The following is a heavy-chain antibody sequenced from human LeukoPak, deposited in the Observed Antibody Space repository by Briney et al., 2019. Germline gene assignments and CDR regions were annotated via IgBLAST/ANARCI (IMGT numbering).Heavy chain of an antibody. J-gene: IGHJ3*02. D-gene: IGHD1-26*01. CDR2: INPDGSRT. V-gene: IGHV3-74*01. CDR1: GFTFSYYW. CDR3: AWDHTGKEDI. Sequence: PPGGSLRLSCAASGFTFSYYWMHWVRQAPGKGLVWVSRINPDGSRTDYADSVAGRFTISRDNAKNMLYLQMTSLRADDAAVYYCAWDHTGKEDIWGQGTMVTVSS.